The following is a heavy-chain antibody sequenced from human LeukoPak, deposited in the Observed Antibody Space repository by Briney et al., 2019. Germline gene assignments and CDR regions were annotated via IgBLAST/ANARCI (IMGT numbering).Heavy chain of an antibody. CDR1: GDTLSSYA. Sequence: GSSVKVSCKASGDTLSSYAISWVRQAPGQGLEWMGRIIPIFGTANYAQKFQGRVTITTDESTSTAYMELSSLRSEDTAVYYCARVEKGGTVDYWGQGTLVTVSS. CDR3: ARVEKGGTVDY. V-gene: IGHV1-69*05. J-gene: IGHJ4*02. D-gene: IGHD1-1*01. CDR2: IIPIFGTA.